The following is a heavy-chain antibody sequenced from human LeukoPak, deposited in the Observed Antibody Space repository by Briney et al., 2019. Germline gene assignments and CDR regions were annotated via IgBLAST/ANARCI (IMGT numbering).Heavy chain of an antibody. D-gene: IGHD3-10*01. J-gene: IGHJ4*02. V-gene: IGHV1-2*02. CDR3: ARDYYGSRNRFDY. Sequence: GASLKVSCKASGYTFTNYFIHWGRQAPGQGLEWMGWINPSSGGTNYAQKFQGRVTMTRDTSISTAYMELSSLTSGDTAVYYCARDYYGSRNRFDYWGQGTLVTVFS. CDR2: INPSSGGT. CDR1: GYTFTNYF.